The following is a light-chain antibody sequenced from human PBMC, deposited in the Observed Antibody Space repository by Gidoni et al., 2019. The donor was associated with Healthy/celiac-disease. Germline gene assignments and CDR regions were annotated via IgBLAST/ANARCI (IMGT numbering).Light chain of an antibody. CDR1: QRVLYSSNNKNY. CDR2: WAS. J-gene: IGKJ1*01. CDR3: QQYYSTPRT. Sequence: DIVMTQSPDSLAVSLGERATINCKSSQRVLYSSNNKNYLAWYQQKPGQPPMLLIYWASTRESGVPDRFSGSWSGTDFTLTISSLQAEDVAVYCCQQYYSTPRTFGQGTKVEIK. V-gene: IGKV4-1*01.